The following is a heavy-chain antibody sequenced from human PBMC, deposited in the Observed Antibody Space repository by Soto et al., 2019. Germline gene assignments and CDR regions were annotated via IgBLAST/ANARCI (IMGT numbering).Heavy chain of an antibody. J-gene: IGHJ4*02. CDR2: IFPANSDT. V-gene: IGHV5-51*01. CDR3: ARSFISGYSSGNKEFDY. Sequence: GESLKISCKVSGYSFTNYWIGWVRQMPGKGLEWMGIIFPANSDTVYSPSFQGQVTIAADKSVTTAYMELSSLRSEDTAVYYCARSFISGYSSGNKEFDYWGQGTLVTVSS. CDR1: GYSFTNYW. D-gene: IGHD6-19*01.